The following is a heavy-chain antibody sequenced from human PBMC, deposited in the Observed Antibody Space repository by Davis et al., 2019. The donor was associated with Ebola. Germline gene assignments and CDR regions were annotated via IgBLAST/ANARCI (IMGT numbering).Heavy chain of an antibody. CDR1: GGSISSYY. D-gene: IGHD3-16*01. J-gene: IGHJ4*02. V-gene: IGHV4-59*08. CDR2: IYYSGST. CDR3: ASWGPYDYVWGSYGY. Sequence: GSLRLSCTVSGGSISSYYWSWIRQPPGKGLEWIGYIYYSGSTNYNPSLKSRVTISVDTSKNQFSLKLSSVTAADTAVYYCASWGPYDYVWGSYGYWGQGTLVTVSS.